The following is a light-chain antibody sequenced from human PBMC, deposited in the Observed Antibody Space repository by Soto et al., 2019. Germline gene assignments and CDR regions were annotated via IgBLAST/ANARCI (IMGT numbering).Light chain of an antibody. V-gene: IGKV3-20*01. CDR1: QSVSSSF. Sequence: EIVLTQSTGTLSLSPGERATLSCRASQSVSSSFLAWYQQKPGQAPRLLIYGASSRATGIPDRFSGSGSGTEFTRTINKLEPEDFAVNYCQQYDSSPWTFGQDTKVEI. CDR2: GAS. J-gene: IGKJ1*01. CDR3: QQYDSSPWT.